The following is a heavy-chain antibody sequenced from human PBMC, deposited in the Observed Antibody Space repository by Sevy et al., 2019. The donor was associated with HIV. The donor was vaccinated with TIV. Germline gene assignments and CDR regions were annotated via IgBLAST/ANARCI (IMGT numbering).Heavy chain of an antibody. V-gene: IGHV1-18*04. CDR1: GYTFTSYG. CDR3: ARDRYSSSWWDAFDI. Sequence: ASVKVSCKASGYTFTSYGISWVRQAPGQGLEWMGGISAYNGNTNYAQKLQGRVTMTTDTSTSTAYMELRSLGSDDTAVYYCARDRYSSSWWDAFDIWGQGTMVTVSS. D-gene: IGHD6-13*01. J-gene: IGHJ3*02. CDR2: ISAYNGNT.